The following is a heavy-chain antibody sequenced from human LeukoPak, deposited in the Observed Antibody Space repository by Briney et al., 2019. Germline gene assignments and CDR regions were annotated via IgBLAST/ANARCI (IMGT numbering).Heavy chain of an antibody. V-gene: IGHV1-2*02. D-gene: IGHD2-2*01. CDR2: INPNSGGT. Sequence: GASVKVSCKASGYTFTNYYMHWVRQAPGQGLEWMGIINPNSGGTNYAQKFQGRVTMTRDTSISTAYMELSRLRSDDTAVYYCARVWVVPAADFDYWGQGTLVTVSS. CDR3: ARVWVVPAADFDY. J-gene: IGHJ4*02. CDR1: GYTFTNYY.